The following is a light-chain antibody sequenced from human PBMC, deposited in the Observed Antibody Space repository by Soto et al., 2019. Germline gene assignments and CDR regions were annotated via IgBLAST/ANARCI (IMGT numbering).Light chain of an antibody. Sequence: EIVLTQSPATLSLSPGERATLSCRASQSVSTYYLAWYQQKPGQPPRLLIYGASSKATGIPDRFSGSGSGTDFTLTISRLEPEDFAVYYCQQYGSSPPLSFGGGTKVEIK. J-gene: IGKJ4*01. CDR3: QQYGSSPPLS. V-gene: IGKV3-20*01. CDR2: GAS. CDR1: QSVSTYY.